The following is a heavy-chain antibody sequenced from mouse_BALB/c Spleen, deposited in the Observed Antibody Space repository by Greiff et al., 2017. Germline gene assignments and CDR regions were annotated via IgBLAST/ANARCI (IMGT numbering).Heavy chain of an antibody. J-gene: IGHJ4*01. Sequence: EVKLLESGGGLVQPGGSLRLSCATSGFTFTDYYMSWVRQPPGKALEWLGFIRNKANGYTTEYSASVKGRFTISRDNSQSILYLQMNTLRAEDSATYYCARENGYLTYYAMDYWGQGTSVTVSS. D-gene: IGHD2-3*01. CDR3: ARENGYLTYYAMDY. CDR2: IRNKANGYTT. CDR1: GFTFTDYY. V-gene: IGHV7-3*02.